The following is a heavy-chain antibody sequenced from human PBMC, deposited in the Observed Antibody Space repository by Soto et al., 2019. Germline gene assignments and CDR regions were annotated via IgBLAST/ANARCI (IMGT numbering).Heavy chain of an antibody. CDR3: AKERPGELVSTCFAS. V-gene: IGHV3-23*01. J-gene: IGHJ5*01. Sequence: GGSLRLSCAASGFTFSSYAMSWVRQAPGKGLEWVSVIGARSGSTYYADSVKGRFTISRDKSKNTLYLQMNSLRVEDTAIYYCAKERPGELVSTCFASCGEGTLVTVPS. CDR1: GFTFSSYA. D-gene: IGHD1-26*01. CDR2: IGARSGST.